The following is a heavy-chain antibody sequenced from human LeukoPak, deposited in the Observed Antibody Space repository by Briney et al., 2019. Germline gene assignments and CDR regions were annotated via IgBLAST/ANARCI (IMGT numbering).Heavy chain of an antibody. CDR3: GRQPRDCSSTSCYFDS. CDR1: GYSFTNYW. CDR2: IYPGDSDT. J-gene: IGHJ4*02. V-gene: IGHV5-51*01. Sequence: HGESLKISCEGSGYSFTNYWIGWVRQMPGKGLEWMGIIYPGDSDTKYSPSFQGQVTISADKSINTAYLQWSSLKASDTAMYYCGRQPRDCSSTSCYFDSWGQGTLVTVSS. D-gene: IGHD2-2*01.